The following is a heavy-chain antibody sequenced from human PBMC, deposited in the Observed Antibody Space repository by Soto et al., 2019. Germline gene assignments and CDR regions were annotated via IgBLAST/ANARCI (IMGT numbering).Heavy chain of an antibody. Sequence: SETLSLTCTVSGSSISSGSYYWSWIRQHPGKGLEWIGYIYHSGSTYYNPSLKSRATISLDTSKNQFSLKLSSVTAADTAVYYCASDYMAVVDWGRGTLVTVSS. CDR1: GSSISSGSYY. V-gene: IGHV4-31*03. CDR3: ASDYMAVVD. CDR2: IYHSGST. J-gene: IGHJ4*02. D-gene: IGHD2-15*01.